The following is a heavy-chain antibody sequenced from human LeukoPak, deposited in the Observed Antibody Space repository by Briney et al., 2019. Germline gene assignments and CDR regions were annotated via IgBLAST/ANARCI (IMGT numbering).Heavy chain of an antibody. D-gene: IGHD4-11*01. CDR3: ARSSYSNYAREVDY. CDR2: IYYSGST. J-gene: IGHJ4*02. V-gene: IGHV4-39*07. CDR1: GGSISSSSYY. Sequence: PSETLSLTCTVSGGSISSSSYYWGWIRQPPGKGLEWIGSIYYSGSTYYNPSLKSRVTIPVDTSKNQFSLKLSSVTAADTAVYYCARSSYSNYAREVDYWGQGTLVTVSS.